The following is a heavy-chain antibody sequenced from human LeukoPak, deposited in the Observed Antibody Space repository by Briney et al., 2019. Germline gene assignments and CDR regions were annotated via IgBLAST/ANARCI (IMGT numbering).Heavy chain of an antibody. J-gene: IGHJ4*02. V-gene: IGHV3-20*04. Sequence: GGSLRLSCAASGFTFDDYGMSWVRQAPGKGLEWVSGINWNGGSTGYADSVKGRFTISGDNAKNSLYLQMNSLRAEDTALYYCARDRDITMVRGVEGYWGQGTLVTVSS. D-gene: IGHD3-10*01. CDR2: INWNGGST. CDR3: ARDRDITMVRGVEGY. CDR1: GFTFDDYG.